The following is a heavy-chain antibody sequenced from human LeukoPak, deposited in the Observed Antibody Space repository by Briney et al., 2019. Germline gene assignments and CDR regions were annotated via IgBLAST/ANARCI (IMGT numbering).Heavy chain of an antibody. V-gene: IGHV4-4*07. J-gene: IGHJ4*02. CDR1: GGSISNQY. CDR3: ARDRVGSSSWYGFDY. Sequence: SETLSLTCTVSGGSISNQYWTWIRQPAGKGLEWIGRIYTSGSTNYNPSLESRVTMSVDTSKNQFSLKLSSVTAADTAVYYCARDRVGSSSWYGFDYWGQGTQVTVSS. CDR2: IYTSGST. D-gene: IGHD6-13*01.